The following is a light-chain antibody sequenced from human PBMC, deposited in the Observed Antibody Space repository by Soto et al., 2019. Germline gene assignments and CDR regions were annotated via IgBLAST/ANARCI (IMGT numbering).Light chain of an antibody. CDR2: WAS. J-gene: IGKJ5*01. V-gene: IGKV4-1*01. CDR3: QQVNSCPST. CDR1: QSVLYSSNNKNY. Sequence: DIVLTPGPYSLPVSLGERATINCKSSQSVLYSSNNKNYLAWYQQKPGQAPKLLFYWASTRESGVPYRFSGSGSGTDFTLTLSSLQPEDFATYYCQQVNSCPSTFGQGTRLENK.